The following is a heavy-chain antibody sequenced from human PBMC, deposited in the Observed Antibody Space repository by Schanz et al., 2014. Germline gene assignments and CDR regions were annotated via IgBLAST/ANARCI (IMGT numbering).Heavy chain of an antibody. V-gene: IGHV3-30*03. CDR2: ISYDGRNK. Sequence: VQLVESGGGLVQPGRSLRLSCAGSGFSFSGFGMHWVRQAPGKGLEWVAVISYDGRNKYFADSVKGRFTISRDNSKNTLFLQMNSLRPEDTALYFCARDEGRDGYNLAFDVWGQGTLVTVSS. CDR3: ARDEGRDGYNLAFDV. D-gene: IGHD5-12*01. J-gene: IGHJ3*01. CDR1: GFSFSGFG.